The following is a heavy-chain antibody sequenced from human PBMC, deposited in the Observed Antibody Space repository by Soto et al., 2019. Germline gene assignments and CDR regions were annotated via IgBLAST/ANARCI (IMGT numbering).Heavy chain of an antibody. CDR1: GGSISSGGYY. J-gene: IGHJ6*02. CDR3: ARSWGFTAATGSYCSYGMDV. CDR2: IYYSGST. D-gene: IGHD1-26*01. Sequence: QVQLQESGPGLVKPSQTLSLTCTVSGGSISSGGYYWSWIRQHPGKGLEWIGYIYYSGSTYYNPSHKRRVTLSVDTSKNQCSLKPSSVTAADTAVSYCARSWGFTAATGSYCSYGMDVWGQGTTVTVSS. V-gene: IGHV4-31*03.